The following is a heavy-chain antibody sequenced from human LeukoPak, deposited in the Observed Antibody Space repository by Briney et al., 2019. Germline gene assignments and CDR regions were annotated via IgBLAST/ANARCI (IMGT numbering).Heavy chain of an antibody. CDR3: ANDRSYYDFWSGYDY. V-gene: IGHV3-23*01. Sequence: GGSLRLSCAASGFTFSSYAMSWVRQAPGKGLEWVSAISGSGGSTYYADSVKGRFTISRDNSKNTLYLQMNSLGAEDTVVYYCANDRSYYDFWSGYDYWGQGTLVTVSS. CDR1: GFTFSSYA. D-gene: IGHD3-3*01. J-gene: IGHJ4*02. CDR2: ISGSGGST.